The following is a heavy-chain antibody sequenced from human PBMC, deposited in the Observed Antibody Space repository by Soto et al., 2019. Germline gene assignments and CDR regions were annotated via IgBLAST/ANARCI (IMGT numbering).Heavy chain of an antibody. J-gene: IGHJ4*02. D-gene: IGHD3-22*01. Sequence: EVQLLESGGGLVQPGGSLRLSCAAAGFTFRSYAMNWVRQAPGKGLEWVSRITGSGVTTYYANSVKGRFTISRDNSNNMLSLQMNSLRAEDTAVYYCAKDLLHTYSYDSSGFFDYWGQGTLVTVSS. CDR2: ITGSGVTT. CDR3: AKDLLHTYSYDSSGFFDY. V-gene: IGHV3-23*01. CDR1: GFTFRSYA.